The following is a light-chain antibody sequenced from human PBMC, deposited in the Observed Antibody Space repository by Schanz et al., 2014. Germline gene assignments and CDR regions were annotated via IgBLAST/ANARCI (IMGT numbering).Light chain of an antibody. CDR2: EVT. Sequence: QSALTQPASVSGSPGQSITISCTGTSSDVGGYDYVSWYQQHPGKAPKPMIYEVTKRPSGVPDRFSGSKSGTSASLAISGLQSDDEADYFCSTWDDSLNAVVFGGGTKLTVL. CDR3: STWDDSLNAVV. CDR1: SSDVGGYDY. V-gene: IGLV2-14*01. J-gene: IGLJ2*01.